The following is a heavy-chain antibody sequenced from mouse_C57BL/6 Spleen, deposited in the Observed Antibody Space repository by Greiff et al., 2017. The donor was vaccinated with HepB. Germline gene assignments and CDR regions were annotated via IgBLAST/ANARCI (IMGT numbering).Heavy chain of an antibody. CDR2: IYPGSGNT. J-gene: IGHJ3*01. D-gene: IGHD1-1*01. V-gene: IGHV1-76*01. Sequence: VQLMESGAELVRPGASVKLSCTASGYTFTDYSINWVKQRPGQGLEWIARIYPGSGNTYYNEKFKGKATLTAEKSSSTAYMQLSSLTSEDSAVYFCARGSSAAYWGQGTLVTVSA. CDR1: GYTFTDYS. CDR3: ARGSSAAY.